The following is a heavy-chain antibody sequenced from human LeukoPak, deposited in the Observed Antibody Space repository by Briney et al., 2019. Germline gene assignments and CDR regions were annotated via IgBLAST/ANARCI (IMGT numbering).Heavy chain of an antibody. CDR3: ASGLMSIRFDY. J-gene: IGHJ4*02. V-gene: IGHV1-69*04. Sequence: ASVKVSCKASGGTFSSYAISWVRQAPGQGLEWMGRIIPILGIANYAQKFQGRVTITADKSTSTAYMELSSLRSEDTAVYYCASGLMSIRFDYWGQGTLVTVSP. D-gene: IGHD3-3*02. CDR2: IIPILGIA. CDR1: GGTFSSYA.